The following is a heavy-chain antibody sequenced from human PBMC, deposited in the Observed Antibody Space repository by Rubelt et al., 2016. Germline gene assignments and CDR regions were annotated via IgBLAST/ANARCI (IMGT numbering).Heavy chain of an antibody. D-gene: IGHD6-6*01. J-gene: IGHJ4*02. Sequence: GLEWVSCISGSGTPMYYADSVKGRFTISRDNAKNSLYLQMNSLRVEDTAVYYCATTIAIRPYYFDYWGQGTLVTVSS. V-gene: IGHV3-11*01. CDR3: ATTIAIRPYYFDY. CDR2: ISGSGTPM.